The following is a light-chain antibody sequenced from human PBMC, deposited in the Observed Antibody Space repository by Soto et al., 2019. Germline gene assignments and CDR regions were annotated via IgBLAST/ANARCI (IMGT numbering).Light chain of an antibody. V-gene: IGLV1-40*01. Sequence: QSVLTQPPSVSGAPGQRVTISCTGSSSNIGAGYDVHWYQQLPGTAPKLLIYGNSNRPSGVPDRFSGSKSGTSASLAITGLQAEDEADYFCQSYDSGLSGSLFGGGTQLTVL. J-gene: IGLJ2*01. CDR3: QSYDSGLSGSL. CDR2: GNS. CDR1: SSNIGAGYD.